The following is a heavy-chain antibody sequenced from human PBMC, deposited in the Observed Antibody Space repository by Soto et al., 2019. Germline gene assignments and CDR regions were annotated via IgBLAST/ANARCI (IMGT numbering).Heavy chain of an antibody. CDR1: GYSFDDYA. D-gene: IGHD5-12*01. CDR3: AKEFNGLRGFGVFFYMDV. V-gene: IGHV3-9*01. CDR2: ISWNSNRV. Sequence: EAQLVESGGGVAQPGRSLRLSCEGSGYSFDDYAMHWVRQAPGKGLEWVSGISWNSNRVAYADSVKGRFSISRDNVLNALYLEMNSLRLEDTAFYDCAKEFNGLRGFGVFFYMDVW. J-gene: IGHJ6*03.